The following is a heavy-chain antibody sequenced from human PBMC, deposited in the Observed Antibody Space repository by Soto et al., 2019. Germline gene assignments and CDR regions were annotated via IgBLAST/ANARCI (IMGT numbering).Heavy chain of an antibody. CDR2: IFYSGTT. D-gene: IGHD3-22*01. V-gene: IGHV4-59*01. Sequence: WTWIRQPPGKGLEWVGHIFYSGTTNYNPSLKSRVTISLDTSNNQFSLKLSSVTAADTARYYCAREYYYDSTGRRLDYWGQGTLVTVSS. J-gene: IGHJ4*02. CDR3: AREYYYDSTGRRLDY.